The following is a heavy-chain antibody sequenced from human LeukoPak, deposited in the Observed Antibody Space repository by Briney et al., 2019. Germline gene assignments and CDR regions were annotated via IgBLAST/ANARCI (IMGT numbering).Heavy chain of an antibody. J-gene: IGHJ4*02. V-gene: IGHV4-39*01. Sequence: SETLSLTCTVSGGSISSSSYYWGWIRQPPGKGLEWIGSIYYSGSTYYNPSLKSRVTLSVDTSKNQFSLKLSSVTAADTAVYYCARMEIQLWTFDYWGQGTLVTVSS. CDR1: GGSISSSSYY. D-gene: IGHD5-18*01. CDR3: ARMEIQLWTFDY. CDR2: IYYSGST.